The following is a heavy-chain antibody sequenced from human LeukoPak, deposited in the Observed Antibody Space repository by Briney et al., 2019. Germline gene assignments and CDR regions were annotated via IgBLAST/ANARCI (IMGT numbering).Heavy chain of an antibody. V-gene: IGHV1-2*02. D-gene: IGHD4-23*01. J-gene: IGHJ4*02. CDR1: GYTFTGYY. CDR2: INPNSGGT. Sequence: ASVMVSCKAPGYTFTGYYMHWVRQAPGQGLEWMGWINPNSGGTNYAQKFQGRVTMTRDTSISTAYMELSRLRSDDTAVYYCARGVATVVTLSFGYWGQGTLVTVSS. CDR3: ARGVATVVTLSFGY.